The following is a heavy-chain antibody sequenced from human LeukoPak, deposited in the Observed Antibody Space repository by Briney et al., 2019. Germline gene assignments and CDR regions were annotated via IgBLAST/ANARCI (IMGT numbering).Heavy chain of an antibody. D-gene: IGHD5-12*01. Sequence: PGGSLRLSCAASGFTFDDYGMSWVRQAPGKGLEWVSGINWNGGSTGYADSVKGRFTISRDNAKNSLYLQMNSLRAEDTALYYCAKDLLKSGHDLVAGYWGQGTLVTVSS. CDR2: INWNGGST. V-gene: IGHV3-20*04. J-gene: IGHJ4*02. CDR1: GFTFDDYG. CDR3: AKDLLKSGHDLVAGY.